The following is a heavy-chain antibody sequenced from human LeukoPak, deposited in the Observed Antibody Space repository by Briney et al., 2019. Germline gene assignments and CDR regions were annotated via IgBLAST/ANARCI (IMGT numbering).Heavy chain of an antibody. Sequence: SETLSLTCTVSGGSISSYYWSWIRQPAGKGLEWIGRIYISGSTNYNPSLKSRVTMSLDTSKNQFSLKLSSVTAADTAVYYCARGESTIFGVVRAIDYWGQGTLVTVSS. CDR1: GGSISSYY. V-gene: IGHV4-4*07. CDR2: IYISGST. J-gene: IGHJ4*02. CDR3: ARGESTIFGVVRAIDY. D-gene: IGHD3-3*01.